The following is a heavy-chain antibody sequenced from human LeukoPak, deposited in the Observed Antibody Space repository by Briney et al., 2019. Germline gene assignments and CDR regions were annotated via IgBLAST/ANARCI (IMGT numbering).Heavy chain of an antibody. Sequence: ASVKVSGKASGYTFTSYAMNWVRQAPGQGLEWMGWINTNAGNPTYAQGFTGRFVFSLDTSVSTAYLQISSLKAEDTAVYYCATMGASYYGSRTYYFGYWGQGTLVTVSS. CDR1: GYTFTSYA. D-gene: IGHD3-10*01. CDR2: INTNAGNP. V-gene: IGHV7-4-1*02. J-gene: IGHJ4*02. CDR3: ATMGASYYGSRTYYFGY.